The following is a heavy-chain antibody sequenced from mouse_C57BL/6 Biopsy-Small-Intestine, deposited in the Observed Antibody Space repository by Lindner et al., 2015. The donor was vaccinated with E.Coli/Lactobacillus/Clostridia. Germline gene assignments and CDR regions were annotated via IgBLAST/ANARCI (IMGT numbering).Heavy chain of an antibody. Sequence: SVKVSCKASGYTFTGYYMHWVRQAPGQGLEWMGWINPNSGGTNYAEKFQGRVTMTSDTSISTAYMELSRLRSDDTALYYCARVEIRCFSFSCPYAMDAWGQGTTVTVSS. J-gene: IGHJ4*01. CDR3: ARVEIRCFSFSCPYAMDA. CDR1: GYTFTGYY. CDR2: INPNSGGT. D-gene: IGHD2-12*01. V-gene: IGHV1-53*01.